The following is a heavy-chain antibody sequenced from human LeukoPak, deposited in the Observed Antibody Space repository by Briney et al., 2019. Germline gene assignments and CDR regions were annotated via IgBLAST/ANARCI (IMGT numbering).Heavy chain of an antibody. Sequence: SETLSLTCTVSGYSISNTYYWGWIRQPPGKGPEWIGTVYYSGSTYHKPSLNSRVTISVDTSKNQFSLKLSSVTAADTAVYYCARHGKGLNSSGWYGFDDYWGQGTLVTVSS. CDR2: VYYSGST. CDR3: ARHGKGLNSSGWYGFDDY. D-gene: IGHD6-19*01. J-gene: IGHJ4*02. V-gene: IGHV4-38-2*02. CDR1: GYSISNTYY.